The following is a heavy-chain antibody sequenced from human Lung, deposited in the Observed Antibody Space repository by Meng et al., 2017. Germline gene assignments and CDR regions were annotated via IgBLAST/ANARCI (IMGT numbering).Heavy chain of an antibody. J-gene: IGHJ4*02. CDR1: GYTFTSYA. Sequence: QVQRVKSGAEVKKPGASVKVSCKASGYTFTSYAMHWVRQAPGQRLEWMGWINAGNGNTKYSQKFQGRVTITRDTSASTAYMELSSLRSEDTAVYYCARGDYCGGDCYWFDYWGQGTLVTVSS. CDR2: INAGNGNT. CDR3: ARGDYCGGDCYWFDY. V-gene: IGHV1-3*01. D-gene: IGHD2-21*02.